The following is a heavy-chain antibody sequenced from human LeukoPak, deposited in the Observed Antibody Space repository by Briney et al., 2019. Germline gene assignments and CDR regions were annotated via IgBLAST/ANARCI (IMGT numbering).Heavy chain of an antibody. Sequence: GGSLRLSCAASGFTFSSYSMNWVRQAPGKGLEWVSSISSSSSYIYYADSVKGRFTISRDNAKNSLYLQMNSLRAEDTAVYYCARSTRGSGCPNDYWGQGTLVTVSS. CDR1: GFTFSSYS. D-gene: IGHD3-22*01. V-gene: IGHV3-21*01. CDR2: ISSSSSYI. CDR3: ARSTRGSGCPNDY. J-gene: IGHJ4*02.